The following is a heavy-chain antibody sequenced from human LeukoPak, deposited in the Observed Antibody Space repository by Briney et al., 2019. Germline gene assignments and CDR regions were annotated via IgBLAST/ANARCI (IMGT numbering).Heavy chain of an antibody. J-gene: IGHJ3*02. D-gene: IGHD3-10*01. V-gene: IGHV1-46*01. CDR2: INPSGGST. CDR3: AKDRLWFGESNDAFDI. CDR1: GYTFTSYY. Sequence: ASVKVSCKASGYTFTSYYMHWVRQAPGQGLEWMGIINPSGGSTSYAQKFQGRVTMTRDMSTSTVYMELNSLRAEDTAVYYCAKDRLWFGESNDAFDIWGQGTMVTVSS.